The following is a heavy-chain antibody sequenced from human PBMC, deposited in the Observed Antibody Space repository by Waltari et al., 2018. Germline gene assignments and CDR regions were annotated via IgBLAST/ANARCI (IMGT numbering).Heavy chain of an antibody. CDR3: ARDAPPFYDFWSGYWRGAFDI. Sequence: QVQLQESGPGLVKPSETLSLTCTVSGGSISSYYWSWIRQPAGKGLEWIWSIFISGRTNCVPSLKSLVTMSVDTSKNQFTLKLSSVTAAVTAVYYCARDAPPFYDFWSGYWRGAFDIWGQGTMVTVSS. CDR2: IFISGRT. CDR1: GGSISSYY. J-gene: IGHJ3*02. D-gene: IGHD3-3*01. V-gene: IGHV4-4*07.